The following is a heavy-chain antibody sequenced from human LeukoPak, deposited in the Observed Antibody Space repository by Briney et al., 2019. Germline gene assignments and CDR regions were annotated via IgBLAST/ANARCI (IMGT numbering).Heavy chain of an antibody. V-gene: IGHV3-66*01. CDR1: EFTVSSNY. Sequence: GGSLRLSCAASEFTVSSNYMSWVRQAPGKGLEWVSIIYSGGNTYYADSVKGRFTISRDNAKNSLYLQMNSLRAEDTAVYYCARAPPTAPYCSSTSCYSRYYYYYMDVWGKGTTVTVSS. CDR2: IYSGGNT. CDR3: ARAPPTAPYCSSTSCYSRYYYYYMDV. J-gene: IGHJ6*03. D-gene: IGHD2-2*02.